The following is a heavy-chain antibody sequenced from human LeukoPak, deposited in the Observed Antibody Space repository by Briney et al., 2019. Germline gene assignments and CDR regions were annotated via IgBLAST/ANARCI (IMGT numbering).Heavy chain of an antibody. CDR3: ARVIHLGELSSYDY. Sequence: GESLKISCKGSGYSFTTYWITWVRQMPGKGLEWMGRIDPSDSYTNYSPSFQGHVTISADKSIRTAYLQWSSLKASDTAMYYCARVIHLGELSSYDYWGQGTLVTVSS. J-gene: IGHJ4*02. CDR2: IDPSDSYT. CDR1: GYSFTTYW. V-gene: IGHV5-10-1*01. D-gene: IGHD3-16*02.